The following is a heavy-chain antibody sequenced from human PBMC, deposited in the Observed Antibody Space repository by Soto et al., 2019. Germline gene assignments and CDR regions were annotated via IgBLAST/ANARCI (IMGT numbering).Heavy chain of an antibody. CDR2: ITDDGGA. Sequence: GGSLRLACASSGFTFRIFGMSWVRQAPGKGLEWVSSITDDGGAYYADSVKGRFITSRDNSKNTPYLQMNSLRAEDTAVYYCAKRVAYSSSSAYLDYWGQGTPVTVSS. CDR3: AKRVAYSSSSAYLDY. J-gene: IGHJ4*02. V-gene: IGHV3-23*01. CDR1: GFTFRIFG. D-gene: IGHD6-6*01.